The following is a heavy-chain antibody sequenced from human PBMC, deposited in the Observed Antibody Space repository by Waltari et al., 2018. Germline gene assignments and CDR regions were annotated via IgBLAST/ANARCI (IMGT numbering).Heavy chain of an antibody. CDR3: SKRLDI. CDR2: INQEGGEK. J-gene: IGHJ3*02. CDR1: GFTFSTDW. V-gene: IGHV3-7*01. Sequence: EVQLVESGGGLVQPGGSLRLSCEASGFTFSTDWMDWVRQAPGKGLQWVANINQEGGEKYYLDSGKGRFTISRDNAKKSVYLEMNSLRAEDTAIYYCSKRLDIWGRGTMVAVSS.